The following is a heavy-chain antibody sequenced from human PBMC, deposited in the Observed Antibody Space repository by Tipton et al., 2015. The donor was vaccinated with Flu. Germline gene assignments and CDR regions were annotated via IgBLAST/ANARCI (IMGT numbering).Heavy chain of an antibody. D-gene: IGHD4-11*01. Sequence: QLVQSGAEVKKPGASVKVSCKASGYTFTSYYMHWVRQAPGQGLEWMGIINPSGGSTSYAQKFQGRVTMTRDTSTSTVYMELSSRKSGDKAGYSGGRANFDSGNYGTWLAPWGQETLVPVPP. J-gene: IGHJ5*02. V-gene: IGHV1-46*01. CDR2: INPSGGST. CDR3: GRANFDSGNYGTWLAP. CDR1: GYTFTSYY.